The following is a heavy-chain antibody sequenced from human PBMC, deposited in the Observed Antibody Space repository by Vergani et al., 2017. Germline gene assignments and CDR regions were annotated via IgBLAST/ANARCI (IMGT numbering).Heavy chain of an antibody. V-gene: IGHV3-23*01. CDR2: ISGSGGST. CDR3: VKAGATTLYYYYGMDV. J-gene: IGHJ6*02. CDR1: VFTFSSYA. Sequence: EVQLLESGGGLVQPGGSLRLSCAAPVFTFSSYAMSWVRQAPRKGLEWVSAISGSGGSTDYADSVKGRFTTSRENSKKTLYLQMNSLRAEDTAAYDFVKAGATTLYYYYGMDVWGQGTTVTVSS. D-gene: IGHD1-26*01.